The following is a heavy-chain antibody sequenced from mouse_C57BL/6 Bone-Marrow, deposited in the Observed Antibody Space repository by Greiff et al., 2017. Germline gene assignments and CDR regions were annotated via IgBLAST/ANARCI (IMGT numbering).Heavy chain of an antibody. D-gene: IGHD2-4*01. V-gene: IGHV1-64*01. CDR1: GYTFTNYW. CDR2: MHPNGGSP. CDR3: ARSYDYDDYTMDY. Sequence: QVHVKQPGAELVKPGASVKLSCKASGYTFTNYWMHWVKQRPGQGLEWIGMMHPNGGSPDYNEKFKSEATLSVDKSSRTAYMELSSLTSEDSAVYYYARSYDYDDYTMDYWGQGTSVTVSS. J-gene: IGHJ4*01.